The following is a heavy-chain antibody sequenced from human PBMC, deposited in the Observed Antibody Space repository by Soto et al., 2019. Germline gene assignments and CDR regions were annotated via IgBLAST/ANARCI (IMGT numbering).Heavy chain of an antibody. Sequence: GGSLRLSCAASGFTFSSYAMHWVRQAPGKGLEWVAVISYDGSNKYYADSVKGRFTISRDNSKNTLYLQMNSLRAEDTAVYYCAILNXRFLEWLSPSAVYGMDVWGQGTTVTVSS. V-gene: IGHV3-30-3*01. CDR3: AILNXRFLEWLSPSAVYGMDV. J-gene: IGHJ6*02. CDR2: ISYDGSNK. D-gene: IGHD3-3*01. CDR1: GFTFSSYA.